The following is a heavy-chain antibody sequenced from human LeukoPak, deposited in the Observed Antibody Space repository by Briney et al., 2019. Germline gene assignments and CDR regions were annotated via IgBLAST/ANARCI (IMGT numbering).Heavy chain of an antibody. Sequence: SETLSLTCTVSGGSIKNYYFSWMRQAPGKGLQWIGNVYYTGSINYNPSLTGRVSISVDTSKNQISLRLTSVTAADTAMYHCARVSLGTGAYFFDYWGQETLVTVSS. J-gene: IGHJ4*02. V-gene: IGHV4-59*01. D-gene: IGHD3/OR15-3a*01. CDR3: ARVSLGTGAYFFDY. CDR1: GGSIKNYY. CDR2: VYYTGSI.